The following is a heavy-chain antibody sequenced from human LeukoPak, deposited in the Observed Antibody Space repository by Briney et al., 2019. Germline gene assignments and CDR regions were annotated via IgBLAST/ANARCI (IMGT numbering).Heavy chain of an antibody. V-gene: IGHV3-48*02. Sequence: GGSLRLSCAASGFTLSRFGMNWVRQAPGKGLEWVSYIASDSTIYYPDSVRGRFTIFRDNAKNSLYLQMSSLRDEDTAVYYCARDSPLIAPRPGGCDYRGQGTLVTVSS. CDR1: GFTLSRFG. CDR2: IASDSTI. CDR3: ARDSPLIAPRPGGCDY. J-gene: IGHJ4*02. D-gene: IGHD6-6*01.